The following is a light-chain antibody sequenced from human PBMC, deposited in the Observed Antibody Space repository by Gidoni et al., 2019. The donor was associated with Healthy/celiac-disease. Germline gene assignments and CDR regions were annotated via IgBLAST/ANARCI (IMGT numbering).Light chain of an antibody. CDR3: QKYYSTPRT. CDR2: WAS. V-gene: IGKV4-1*01. Sequence: DIVMTQSPDSLAVSLGERATINCKSSQSVLYSSNNKTYLAWYQQKPGQPPKLLIYWASTRESGVPDRFSGSGFGKDLTLTISSLQAEDVEVYYCQKYYSTPRTFGQGTKVEIK. J-gene: IGKJ1*01. CDR1: QSVLYSSNNKTY.